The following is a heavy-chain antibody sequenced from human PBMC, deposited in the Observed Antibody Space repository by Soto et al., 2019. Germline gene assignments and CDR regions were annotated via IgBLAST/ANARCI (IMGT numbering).Heavy chain of an antibody. D-gene: IGHD6-13*01. CDR3: AMKAAGNCPFAY. CDR1: GFTFSDYA. V-gene: IGHV3-23*01. J-gene: IGHJ4*02. CDR2: ISSSGGDT. Sequence: GGSLRLSCAASGFTFSDYAMSWVRQAPGKGLEWVSGISSSGGDTPYADSVKGRFTISRDNSKNTLYLQMNSLRAEDTAVYYCAMKAAGNCPFAYWGQGILVPVSS.